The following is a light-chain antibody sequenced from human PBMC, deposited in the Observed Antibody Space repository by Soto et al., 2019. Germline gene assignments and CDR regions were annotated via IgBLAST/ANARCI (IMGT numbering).Light chain of an antibody. CDR2: GAS. CDR1: QSVSSSY. J-gene: IGKJ2*01. CDR3: QQYGSSPLYT. Sequence: EIVLTQSPGTLSLSPGERATLSCRASQSVSSSYLAWYQQKPGQAPRLLIYGASSRATGIPDRFSGSGSGTDFTLTISRLAPEDFAVYYCQQYGSSPLYTFGQGTKLEIQ. V-gene: IGKV3-20*01.